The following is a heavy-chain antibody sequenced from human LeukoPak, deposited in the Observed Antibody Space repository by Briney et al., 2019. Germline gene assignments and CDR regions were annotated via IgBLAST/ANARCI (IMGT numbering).Heavy chain of an antibody. CDR3: ARVLVRGVIRYFDY. D-gene: IGHD3-10*01. Sequence: GGSLRLSCAASGFTFSSYWMHWVRQAPGKGLVWVSRINSDGSSTSYADSVKGRFTISRDNAKNTLYLQMNSLGAEDTAVYYCARVLVRGVIRYFDYWGQGTLVTVSS. CDR2: INSDGSST. V-gene: IGHV3-74*01. CDR1: GFTFSSYW. J-gene: IGHJ4*02.